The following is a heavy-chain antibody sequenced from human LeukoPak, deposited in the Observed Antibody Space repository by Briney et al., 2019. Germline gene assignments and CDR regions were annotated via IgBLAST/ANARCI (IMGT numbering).Heavy chain of an antibody. CDR2: IWYDGSNK. Sequence: QAGRSLRLSCAASGFTFSSYGMHWVRQAPGKGLEWVAVIWYDGSNKYYADSVKGRFTISRDNSKNTLYLQMNSLRAEDTAVYYCAREAYYYDSSGSGANSCPDYWGQGTLVTVSS. D-gene: IGHD3-22*01. CDR1: GFTFSSYG. V-gene: IGHV3-33*01. J-gene: IGHJ4*02. CDR3: AREAYYYDSSGSGANSCPDY.